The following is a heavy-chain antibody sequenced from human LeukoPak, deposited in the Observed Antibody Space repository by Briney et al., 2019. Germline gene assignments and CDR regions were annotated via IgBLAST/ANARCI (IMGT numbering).Heavy chain of an antibody. J-gene: IGHJ4*02. CDR2: ISVNGGNT. V-gene: IGHV3-23*01. CDR1: GFTFSSYA. Sequence: GGSLRLSCAASGFTFSSYAMSWVRQAPGKGLDWASTISVNGGNTYYADSVKGRFTISRDNSKNTLYLQINTLRAGDMAVYYCAKVVISWGPTSQDYWGQGTLVTVSS. D-gene: IGHD6-13*01. CDR3: AKVVISWGPTSQDY.